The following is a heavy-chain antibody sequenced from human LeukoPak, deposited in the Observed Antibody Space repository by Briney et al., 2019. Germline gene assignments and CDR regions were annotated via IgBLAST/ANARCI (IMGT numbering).Heavy chain of an antibody. Sequence: GGSLRLSCAASGFTFSSYGMHWVRQAPGKGLEWVAFIRYDGSNKYNAYSVKGRFTISRDNSKNTLYLQMNSLRAEDTAVYYCARAMVRGIPFDYWGQGTLVTVSS. J-gene: IGHJ4*02. CDR3: ARAMVRGIPFDY. V-gene: IGHV3-30*02. CDR2: IRYDGSNK. CDR1: GFTFSSYG. D-gene: IGHD3-10*01.